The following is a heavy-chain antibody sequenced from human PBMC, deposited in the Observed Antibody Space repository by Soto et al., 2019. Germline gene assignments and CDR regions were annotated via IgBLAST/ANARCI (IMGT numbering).Heavy chain of an antibody. J-gene: IGHJ4*02. CDR3: ARDNCSGGSCYSDPTYFDY. Sequence: ASVKVSCKASGGTFSSYAISWVRQAPGRGLEWMGGIIPIFGTANYAQKFQGRVTITADESTSTAYMELSSLRSEDTAVYYCARDNCSGGSCYSDPTYFDYWGQGTLVTVSS. V-gene: IGHV1-69*13. CDR1: GGTFSSYA. CDR2: IIPIFGTA. D-gene: IGHD2-15*01.